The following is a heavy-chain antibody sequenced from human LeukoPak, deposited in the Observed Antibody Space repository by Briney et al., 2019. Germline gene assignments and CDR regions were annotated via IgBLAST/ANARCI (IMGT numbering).Heavy chain of an antibody. CDR3: AKTTGYSDYSPFHH. Sequence: GGSLRLSCAASGFTFSIYVMTWVRQAPGKGLEWVSTVSGSGGTTYHADSVKGRFTVSRDNSRNTLYLQMNSLRAEDTAVYFCAKTTGYSDYSPFHHWGQGTLVTVSS. J-gene: IGHJ1*01. CDR1: GFTFSIYV. D-gene: IGHD4-11*01. CDR2: VSGSGGTT. V-gene: IGHV3-23*01.